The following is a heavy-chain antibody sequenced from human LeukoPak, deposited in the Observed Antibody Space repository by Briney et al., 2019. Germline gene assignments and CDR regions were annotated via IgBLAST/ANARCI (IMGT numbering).Heavy chain of an antibody. CDR2: ISSSSSYI. CDR3: ARGGTYQPLLVY. J-gene: IGHJ4*02. D-gene: IGHD2-2*01. V-gene: IGHV3-21*01. Sequence: PRGSLRLSCAASGFTFSSYSMNWVRQAPGKGLEWVSSISSSSSYIYYADSVKGRFTISRDNAKNSLYLQMNSLRAEDTAVYYCARGGTYQPLLVYWGQATLVTVSS. CDR1: GFTFSSYS.